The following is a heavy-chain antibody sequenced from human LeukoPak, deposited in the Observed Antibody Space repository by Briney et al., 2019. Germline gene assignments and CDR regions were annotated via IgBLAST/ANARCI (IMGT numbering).Heavy chain of an antibody. V-gene: IGHV3-23*01. Sequence: GGSLRLSCAASGFTFSDYAMTWVRQAPGKGLEWVATISGSGVMTYYADSVKGRFTVSGDNSKNTLYLQMNSLRAEDTAVYYCARDSTYYGFDIWGQGTMVTVSS. CDR2: ISGSGVMT. CDR3: ARDSTYYGFDI. CDR1: GFTFSDYA. D-gene: IGHD2/OR15-2a*01. J-gene: IGHJ3*02.